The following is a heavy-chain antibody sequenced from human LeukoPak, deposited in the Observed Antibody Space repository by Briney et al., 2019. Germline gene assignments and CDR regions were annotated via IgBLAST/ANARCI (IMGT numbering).Heavy chain of an antibody. CDR2: ISGSGAST. CDR1: GFTFSTNA. J-gene: IGHJ4*02. CDR3: AKDVGKWESLHFFDY. D-gene: IGHD1-26*01. V-gene: IGHV3-23*01. Sequence: GGSLRLSCLTSGFTFSTNAMSWVRQAPGKGLEWISGISGSGASTYYADSVTGRFTISRDNSRNTLYPQMNSLRGDDTAVYYCAKDVGKWESLHFFDYWGQGTLVTVSS.